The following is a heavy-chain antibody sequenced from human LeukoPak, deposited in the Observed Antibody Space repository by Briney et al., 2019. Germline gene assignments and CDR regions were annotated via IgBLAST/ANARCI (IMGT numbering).Heavy chain of an antibody. CDR3: AKDWGWELPYYFDY. Sequence: GGSLRLSCAASGFTFSTYAMSWVRQAPGKGLEWVSGISGSSGNTYYADSVKGRFTISRDNSKNTLYLQMNSLRAEDTAVYYCAKDWGWELPYYFDYWGQGTLVTVSP. V-gene: IGHV3-23*01. CDR2: ISGSSGNT. D-gene: IGHD1-26*01. CDR1: GFTFSTYA. J-gene: IGHJ4*02.